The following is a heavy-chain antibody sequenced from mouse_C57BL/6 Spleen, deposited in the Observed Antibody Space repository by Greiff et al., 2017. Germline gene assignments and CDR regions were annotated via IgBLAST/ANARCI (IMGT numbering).Heavy chain of an antibody. D-gene: IGHD1-1*02. CDR2: IYPGDGDT. Sequence: VEPGASVKISCKASGYAFSSSWMNWVKQRPGKGLEWIGRIYPGDGDTNYNGKFKGKATLTADKSSSTAYMQLSSLTSEDSAVYFCAREGGGGYWGQGTTLTVSS. CDR3: AREGGGGY. CDR1: GYAFSSSW. V-gene: IGHV1-82*01. J-gene: IGHJ2*01.